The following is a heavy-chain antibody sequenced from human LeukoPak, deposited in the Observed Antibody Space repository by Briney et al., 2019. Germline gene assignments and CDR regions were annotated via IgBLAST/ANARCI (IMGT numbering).Heavy chain of an antibody. J-gene: IGHJ4*02. CDR2: ISYDGSNK. CDR3: AKDSGGYSYGPDY. V-gene: IGHV3-30*18. Sequence: GGSLRLSCAASGFTFSSYGMHWVHQAPGKGLEWVAVISYDGSNKYYADSVKGRFTISRDNSKNTLYLQMNSLRAEDTAVYYCAKDSGGYSYGPDYWGQGTLVTVSS. D-gene: IGHD5-18*01. CDR1: GFTFSSYG.